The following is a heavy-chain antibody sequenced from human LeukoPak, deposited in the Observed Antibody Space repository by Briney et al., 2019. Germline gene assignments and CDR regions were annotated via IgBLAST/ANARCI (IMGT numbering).Heavy chain of an antibody. Sequence: GGSLRLSCAGSGFTFSSSAMSWVRQAPGKGLEWVSSISGSGGSTYYADSVKGRFTISRDNSKNTLYLQMNSLRAEDTAIYYCAKVLYGSGSYYNWYFDYWGQGTLVTVSS. CDR2: ISGSGGST. CDR1: GFTFSSSA. D-gene: IGHD3-10*01. V-gene: IGHV3-23*01. J-gene: IGHJ4*02. CDR3: AKVLYGSGSYYNWYFDY.